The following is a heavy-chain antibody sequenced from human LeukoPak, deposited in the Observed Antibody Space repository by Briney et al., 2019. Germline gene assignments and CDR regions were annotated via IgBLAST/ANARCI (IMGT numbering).Heavy chain of an antibody. V-gene: IGHV4-34*01. Sequence: SETLSLTCTVSGDSIRNSYWSWIRQPPGKGLEWIGEINHSGSTNYNPSLKSRVTISVDTSKNQFSLKLSSVTAADTAVYYCARGRALLLGYYYGMDVWGQGTTVTVSS. J-gene: IGHJ6*02. D-gene: IGHD2-15*01. CDR2: INHSGST. CDR3: ARGRALLLGYYYGMDV. CDR1: GDSIRNSY.